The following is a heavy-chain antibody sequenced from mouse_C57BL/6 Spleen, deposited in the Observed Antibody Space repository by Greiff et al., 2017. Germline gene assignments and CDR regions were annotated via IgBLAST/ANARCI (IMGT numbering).Heavy chain of an antibody. D-gene: IGHD4-1*01. V-gene: IGHV1-69*01. Sequence: QVQLQQPGAELVMPGASVKLSCKASGYTFTSYWMHWVKQRPGQGLEWIGEIDPSDSYTNYNQKFKGKSTLTVDKSSSTAYMQLSSLTSEDSAVYNCARSDWSWGQGTTLTVSS. J-gene: IGHJ2*01. CDR3: ARSDWS. CDR1: GYTFTSYW. CDR2: IDPSDSYT.